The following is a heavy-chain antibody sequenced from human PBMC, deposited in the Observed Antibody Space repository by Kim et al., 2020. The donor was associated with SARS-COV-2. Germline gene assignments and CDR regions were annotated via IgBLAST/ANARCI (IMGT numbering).Heavy chain of an antibody. Sequence: KFQGRVTMTRDTSISTAYMERSRLRSDDTAVYYCARSYYDFWSGYYFDYWGQGTLVTVSS. D-gene: IGHD3-3*01. J-gene: IGHJ4*02. V-gene: IGHV1-2*02. CDR3: ARSYYDFWSGYYFDY.